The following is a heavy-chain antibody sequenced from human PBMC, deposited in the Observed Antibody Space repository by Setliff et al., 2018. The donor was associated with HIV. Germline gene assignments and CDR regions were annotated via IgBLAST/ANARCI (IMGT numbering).Heavy chain of an antibody. CDR3: ARHYNVNYYVRKDFDY. D-gene: IGHD1-26*01. CDR2: ISSSGST. V-gene: IGHV4-59*08. Sequence: ETLSLTCTVSGDSLIGFYWGWIRQPPGEGPEWIGHISSSGSTNYSPSLRSRVIMSVDTSQNLFSLILTSVTAADTAVYYCARHYNVNYYVRKDFDYWGQGTLVTVSS. J-gene: IGHJ4*02. CDR1: GDSLIGFY.